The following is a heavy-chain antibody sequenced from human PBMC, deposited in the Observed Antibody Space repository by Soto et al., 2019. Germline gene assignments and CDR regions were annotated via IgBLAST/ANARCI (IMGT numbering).Heavy chain of an antibody. D-gene: IGHD5-18*01. Sequence: RSLTCTVSGGSISSYYWSWIRQPPGKGLEWIGYIYYSGSTNYNPSLKSRVTISVDTSKNQFSLKLSSVTAADTAVYYCARAGLWPPHFDYWGQGTLVTVSS. CDR1: GGSISSYY. V-gene: IGHV4-59*01. J-gene: IGHJ4*02. CDR3: ARAGLWPPHFDY. CDR2: IYYSGST.